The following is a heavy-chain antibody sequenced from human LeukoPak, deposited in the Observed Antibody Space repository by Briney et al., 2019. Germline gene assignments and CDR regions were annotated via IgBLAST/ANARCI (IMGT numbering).Heavy chain of an antibody. CDR2: INPSGGST. CDR1: GYTFTSYY. CDR3: ATDVRFGELFPHY. D-gene: IGHD3-10*01. Sequence: ASVKVSCKASGYTFTSYYMHWVRQAPGQGLEWMGIINPSGGSTSYAQKFQGRVTMTEDTSTDTAYMELSSLRSEDTAVYYCATDVRFGELFPHYWGQGTLVTVSS. V-gene: IGHV1-46*01. J-gene: IGHJ4*02.